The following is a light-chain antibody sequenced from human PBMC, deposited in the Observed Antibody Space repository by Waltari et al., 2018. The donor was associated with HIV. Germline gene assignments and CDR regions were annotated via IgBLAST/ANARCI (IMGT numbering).Light chain of an antibody. J-gene: IGLJ3*02. Sequence: HSVLTHPPSPSGTPGPRVTISGSAPSSNIGSNTLTWYQPFPGTAPQLLIYSNRLRPSGVPDRFSGSKSGNSASLAISGLQSEDDADYYCAAWDDSLTGVFGGGTKLTVL. V-gene: IGLV1-44*01. CDR2: SNR. CDR1: SSNIGSNT. CDR3: AAWDDSLTGV.